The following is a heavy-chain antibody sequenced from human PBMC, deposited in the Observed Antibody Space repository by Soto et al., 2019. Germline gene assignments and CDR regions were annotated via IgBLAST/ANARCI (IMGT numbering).Heavy chain of an antibody. D-gene: IGHD2-21*02. CDR1: GFTFSSYA. CDR3: AKAPLHIVVVTAINYYFDY. J-gene: IGHJ4*02. V-gene: IGHV3-23*01. Sequence: GGSLRLSCAASGFTFSSYAMSWVRQAPGKGLEWVSAISGSGGSTYYADSVKGRFTISRDNSKNTLYLQMNSLRAEDTAVYYCAKAPLHIVVVTAINYYFDYWGQGTLVTVSS. CDR2: ISGSGGST.